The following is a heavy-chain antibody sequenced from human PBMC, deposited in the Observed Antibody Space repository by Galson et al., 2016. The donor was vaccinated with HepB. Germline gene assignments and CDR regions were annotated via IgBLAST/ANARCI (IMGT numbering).Heavy chain of an antibody. CDR3: ARGAVGYCTSNTCYNYFHGLDV. Sequence: ETLSLTCAVYAGNFSGYYWSWIRQAPGKGLEWIGEINHSGRTTYNPSLMSRLTLSVDTSKHQFFLRLSSVTAADMAVYYCARGAVGYCTSNTCYNYFHGLDVWGQGTAVTVSS. CDR1: AGNFSGYY. J-gene: IGHJ6*02. CDR2: INHSGRT. V-gene: IGHV4-34*01. D-gene: IGHD2-2*02.